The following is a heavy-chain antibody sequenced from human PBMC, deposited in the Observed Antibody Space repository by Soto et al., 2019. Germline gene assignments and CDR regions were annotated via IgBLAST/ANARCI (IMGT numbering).Heavy chain of an antibody. J-gene: IGHJ4*02. D-gene: IGHD3-10*01. Sequence: ASVTVSCQVSGYTITYLSMRWVRQAPGKGLEWMGGFDPEDGETIYAQKFQGRVTMTEDTSTDTAYMELSSLRSEDTAVYYCATVPRIEYYYGSGSYYSLDYWGQGTLVTVSS. CDR2: FDPEDGET. CDR3: ATVPRIEYYYGSGSYYSLDY. V-gene: IGHV1-24*01. CDR1: GYTITYLS.